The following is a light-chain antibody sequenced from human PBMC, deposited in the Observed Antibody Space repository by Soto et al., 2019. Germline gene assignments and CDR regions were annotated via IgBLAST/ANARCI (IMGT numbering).Light chain of an antibody. CDR1: QTISSIN. V-gene: IGKV3-20*01. CDR3: QQCGKSPWT. Sequence: EVVLTQSPGTLSLSPGERATLSCRASQTISSINLAWYQQKPGQAPRLLIHCTSTRATGVPDRFSGSGSGTDFPLTISGLEPEDFAVYYCQQCGKSPWTFGQGTKVENK. J-gene: IGKJ1*01. CDR2: CTS.